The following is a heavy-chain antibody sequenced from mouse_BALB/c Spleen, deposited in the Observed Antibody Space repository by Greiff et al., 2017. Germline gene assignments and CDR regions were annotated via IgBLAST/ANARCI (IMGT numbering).Heavy chain of an antibody. D-gene: IGHD2-4*01. CDR2: IWAGGST. CDR3: ARDRIYYDYGGAMDY. V-gene: IGHV2-9*02. CDR1: GFSLTSYG. Sequence: VQLQQSGPGLVAPSQSLSITCTVSGFSLTSYGVHWVRQPPGKGLEWLGVIWAGGSTNYNSALMSRLSISKDNSKSQVFLKMNSLQTDDTAMYYCARDRIYYDYGGAMDYWGQGTSVTVSS. J-gene: IGHJ4*01.